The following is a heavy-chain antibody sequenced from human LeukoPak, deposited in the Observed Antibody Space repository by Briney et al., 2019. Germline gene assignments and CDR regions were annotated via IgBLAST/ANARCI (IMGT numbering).Heavy chain of an antibody. V-gene: IGHV4-34*01. CDR2: INHSGST. D-gene: IGHD6-13*01. Sequence: SETLSLTCAVYGGSFSGYYCSWIRQPPGKGLECIGEINHSGSTNYNPSLKSRVTISIDTSKNQFSLTLSSVTATDPAVYYRARKQELMREFYYWGQGTLVTVSS. CDR3: ARKQELMREFYY. J-gene: IGHJ4*02. CDR1: GGSFSGYY.